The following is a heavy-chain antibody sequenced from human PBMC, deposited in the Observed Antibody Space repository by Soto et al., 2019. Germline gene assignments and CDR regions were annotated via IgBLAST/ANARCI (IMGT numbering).Heavy chain of an antibody. CDR2: ISPGNGDT. J-gene: IGHJ4*02. D-gene: IGHD3-16*01. Sequence: GASVKVSCKASGYTFTNFAMHWVRQAPGQRLEWMGWISPGNGDTRYSRNFQGRVTMTSDTPANTGYMELSSLKSEDTAVYYCARGEFLGPLNGNDYCGQGTLVTYPQ. CDR3: ARGEFLGPLNGNDY. CDR1: GYTFTNFA. V-gene: IGHV1-3*01.